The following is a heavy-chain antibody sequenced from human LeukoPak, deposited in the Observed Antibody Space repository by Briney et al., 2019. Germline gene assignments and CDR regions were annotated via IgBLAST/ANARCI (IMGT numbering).Heavy chain of an antibody. Sequence: SETLSLTCAVYGGSFSGYYWSWIRQPPGKGLEWIGSIYYSGSTYYNPSLKSRVTISVDTSKNQFSLKLSSVTAADTAVYYCARHERVAYYYGSGSLTWFDPWGQGTLVTVSS. J-gene: IGHJ5*02. CDR2: IYYSGST. CDR3: ARHERVAYYYGSGSLTWFDP. D-gene: IGHD3-10*01. CDR1: GGSFSGYY. V-gene: IGHV4-34*01.